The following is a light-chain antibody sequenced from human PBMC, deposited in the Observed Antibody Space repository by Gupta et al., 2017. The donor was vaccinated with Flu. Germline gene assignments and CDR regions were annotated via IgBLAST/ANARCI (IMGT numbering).Light chain of an antibody. CDR3: QQRSLWPVT. V-gene: IGKV3-11*01. CDR2: DAS. J-gene: IGKJ4*01. CDR1: QSVSSY. Sequence: PATLSLSPGERATLACRASQSVSSYLAWYQQKPGQAPRLLIYDASNRATGIPARFSGSGSGADFTLTISSREPEDLAVYYCQQRSLWPVTLGGGTKVKIK.